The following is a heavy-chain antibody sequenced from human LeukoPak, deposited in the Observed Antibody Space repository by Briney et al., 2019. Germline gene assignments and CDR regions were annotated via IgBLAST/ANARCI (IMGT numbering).Heavy chain of an antibody. D-gene: IGHD3-22*01. CDR1: GGTFSSYA. CDR2: IIPIFGTA. CDR3: ARDSYDNSGYYPSYYYYGMDV. V-gene: IGHV1-69*13. Sequence: SVKVSCKASGGTFSSYAISWVRQAPGQGLEWMGGIIPIFGTANYAQKFQGRVTITADESTSTAYMELSSLRSEDTAVYYCARDSYDNSGYYPSYYYYGMDVWGQGTTVTVSS. J-gene: IGHJ6*02.